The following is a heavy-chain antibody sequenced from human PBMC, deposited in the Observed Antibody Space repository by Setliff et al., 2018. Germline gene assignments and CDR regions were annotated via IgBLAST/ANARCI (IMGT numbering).Heavy chain of an antibody. CDR1: GYTFTSYG. CDR2: ISAYNGNT. J-gene: IGHJ3*01. D-gene: IGHD6-19*01. CDR3: VREYSGGGLM. V-gene: IGHV1-18*01. Sequence: WASVKVSCKASGYTFTSYGFSWVRQAPGQGLEWMGWISAYNGNTNYGQKYQGRVTTTTDTSTNTVYMELRSLRSDDTAVYFCVREYSGGGLMWGQGTMVTV.